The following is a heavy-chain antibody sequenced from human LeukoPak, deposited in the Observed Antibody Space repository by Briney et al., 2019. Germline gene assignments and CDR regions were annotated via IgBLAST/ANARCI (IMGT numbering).Heavy chain of an antibody. Sequence: GASVKVSCKASGYTFTSYGISWVRQAPGQGLEWMGWISAYNGNTNYAQKLQGRVTMTTDTSTSTAYMELRSLRSDDTAAYYCARDLSLVVSNPLDYWGQGTLVTVSS. CDR1: GYTFTSYG. CDR2: ISAYNGNT. J-gene: IGHJ4*02. D-gene: IGHD3-22*01. V-gene: IGHV1-18*01. CDR3: ARDLSLVVSNPLDY.